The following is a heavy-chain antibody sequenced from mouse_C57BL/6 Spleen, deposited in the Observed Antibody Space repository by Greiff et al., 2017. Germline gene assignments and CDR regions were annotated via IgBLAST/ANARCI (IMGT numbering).Heavy chain of an antibody. Sequence: EVKVEESGGGLVQPGGSLKLSCAASGFTFSDYYMYWVRQTPEKRLEWVAYISNGGGSTYYPDTVKGRFTISRDNAKNTLYLQMSRLKSEDTAMYYCARHPDLRWWYFDVWGTGTTVTVSS. CDR2: ISNGGGST. D-gene: IGHD1-1*01. CDR1: GFTFSDYY. J-gene: IGHJ1*03. CDR3: ARHPDLRWWYFDV. V-gene: IGHV5-12*01.